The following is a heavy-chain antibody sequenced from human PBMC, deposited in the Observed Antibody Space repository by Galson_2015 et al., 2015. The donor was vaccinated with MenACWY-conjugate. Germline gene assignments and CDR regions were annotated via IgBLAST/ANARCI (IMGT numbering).Heavy chain of an antibody. CDR3: SRTGATPGDY. CDR2: IYWDDDK. J-gene: IGHJ4*02. D-gene: IGHD2-15*01. V-gene: IGHV2-5*02. Sequence: ALVKPTQPLTLPCTFSGFSLSTSGVGVGWIRQPPGKALEWLALIYWDDDKRYSPSLRSRLTITKDTSKNHVVLTMTNMDPVDTATYYCSRTGATPGDYWGQGTLVTVSS. CDR1: GFSLSTSGVG.